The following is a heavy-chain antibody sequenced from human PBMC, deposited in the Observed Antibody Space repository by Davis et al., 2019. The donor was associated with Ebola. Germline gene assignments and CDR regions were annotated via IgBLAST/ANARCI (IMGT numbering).Heavy chain of an antibody. V-gene: IGHV3-64*01. CDR3: AKDHGYCSSTSCLLYYYYGMDV. CDR2: ISSNGGST. CDR1: GFTFSRYG. D-gene: IGHD2-2*01. Sequence: GGSLRLSCAASGFTFSRYGMHWVRQAPGKGLEYVSAISSNGGSTYYANSVKGRFTISRDNSKNTLYLQMNSLRAEDTAVYYCAKDHGYCSSTSCLLYYYYGMDVWGQGTTVTVSS. J-gene: IGHJ6*02.